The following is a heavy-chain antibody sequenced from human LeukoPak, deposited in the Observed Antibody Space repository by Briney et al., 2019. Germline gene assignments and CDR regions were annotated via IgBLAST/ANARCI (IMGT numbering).Heavy chain of an antibody. J-gene: IGHJ4*02. D-gene: IGHD2-21*02. CDR1: GYSFSNYW. CDR2: IYPGDYET. Sequence: GESLKISCEGSGYSFSNYWIGWVRPMPGKGLEWMGIIYPGDYETRYSPSFQGLVTISVDKSISTAYLQWGSLKASDTAMYYCAIPPGYCGNDCSFDHWGQGTLVTVSS. CDR3: AIPPGYCGNDCSFDH. V-gene: IGHV5-51*01.